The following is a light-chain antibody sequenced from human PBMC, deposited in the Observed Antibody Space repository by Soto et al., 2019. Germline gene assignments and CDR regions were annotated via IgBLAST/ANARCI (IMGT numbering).Light chain of an antibody. Sequence: QSVLTQSPSASGSPGQSVTISCTGTSSDIGGYNSVSCYQQHPGKAPKVMIYDVTKRPSGVPDRFSGSKSGNTASLTVSALQAEDEADYYCSSYTDRKNLVFGTGTKVTVL. CDR3: SSYTDRKNLV. CDR1: SSDIGGYNS. J-gene: IGLJ1*01. V-gene: IGLV2-8*01. CDR2: DVT.